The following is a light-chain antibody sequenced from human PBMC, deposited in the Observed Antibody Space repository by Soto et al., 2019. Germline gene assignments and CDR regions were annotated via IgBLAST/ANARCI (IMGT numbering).Light chain of an antibody. J-gene: IGKJ5*01. CDR3: QQYGDWPIT. CDR2: GAS. CDR1: QSISTT. Sequence: VMTQSPATLSLSPWATATLSCRASQSISTTLVWYQQKPGQAPRLLISGASNRATNIPARFRGSGSGTEFTLTISNVQSEDFAIYYCQQYGDWPITFGQGTRLEI. V-gene: IGKV3-15*01.